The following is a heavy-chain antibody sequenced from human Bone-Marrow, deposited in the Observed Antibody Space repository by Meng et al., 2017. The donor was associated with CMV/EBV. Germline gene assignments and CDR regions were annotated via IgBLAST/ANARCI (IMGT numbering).Heavy chain of an antibody. J-gene: IGHJ6*02. CDR3: ARDLVAAPGGFDYFYGMDV. CDR2: ISYNGNKK. CDR1: GFTFSSHV. Sequence: GGSLRLSCAASGFTFSSHVMYWVRQAPGKGPECVAVISYNGNKKYYIDSVKGRFTISRDNSKSTLYLQMNSLRSDDTSVYYCARDLVAAPGGFDYFYGMDVWGQGTTVTVSS. D-gene: IGHD6-13*01. V-gene: IGHV3-30-3*01.